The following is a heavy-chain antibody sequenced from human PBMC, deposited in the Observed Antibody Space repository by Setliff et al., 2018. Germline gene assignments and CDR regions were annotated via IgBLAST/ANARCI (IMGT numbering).Heavy chain of an antibody. V-gene: IGHV4-4*02. Sequence: PSETLSLTCAVSGGSISSPNWWNWVRQPPGKGLEWIGEIYHSGTTNYNPSLKSRVTMSVDKSRNQFSLRLTSVTAADAAVYYCARTGTYRYFDSWGQGTLVTVSS. CDR3: ARTGTYRYFDS. CDR2: IYHSGTT. J-gene: IGHJ4*02. CDR1: GGSISSPNW. D-gene: IGHD1-1*01.